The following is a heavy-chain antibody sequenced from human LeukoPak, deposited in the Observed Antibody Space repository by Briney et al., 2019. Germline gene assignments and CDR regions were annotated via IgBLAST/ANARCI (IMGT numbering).Heavy chain of an antibody. V-gene: IGHV3-7*04. CDR1: GFPFSSYW. J-gene: IGHJ4*02. Sequence: GGSLRLSCVASGFPFSSYWMSWVRQAPGKGMEWVANINQDGSKKSYVDSVKGRFTISRDNATNSLYLQMNSLRAEDTAIYYCTRVGYIDEGIDYWGQGTLVTVSS. D-gene: IGHD5-24*01. CDR3: TRVGYIDEGIDY. CDR2: INQDGSKK.